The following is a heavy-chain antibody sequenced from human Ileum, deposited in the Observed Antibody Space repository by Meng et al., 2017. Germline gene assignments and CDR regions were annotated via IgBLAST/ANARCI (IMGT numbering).Heavy chain of an antibody. CDR1: GFSFSDQY. CDR2: AGNKANSHFT. Sequence: GESLKTSRAAPGFSFSDQYIDWVRQAPGKGLEWVGRAGNKANSHFTEYAASVKGRFIISRDDAKYSVYLHMNSLKTEDTAVYYCTRGYSGIDIYAFDIWGRGTMVTVSS. D-gene: IGHD5-12*01. V-gene: IGHV3-72*01. J-gene: IGHJ3*02. CDR3: TRGYSGIDIYAFDI.